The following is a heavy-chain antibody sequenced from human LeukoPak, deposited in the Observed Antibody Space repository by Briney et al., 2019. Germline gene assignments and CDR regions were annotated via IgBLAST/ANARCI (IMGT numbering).Heavy chain of an antibody. CDR3: ARDGYQSSGTYCDH. V-gene: IGHV3-30*04. CDR2: ISHDGRNK. Sequence: GGSLRLSCAASGFTFNTYAMHWVRQAPGKGLEGVAVISHDGRNKYYADSVKGRFTISRDNSKNTLYLQMNSLRPEDTAPYYCARDGYQSSGTYCDHWGQGTLVTVSS. D-gene: IGHD3-10*01. CDR1: GFTFNTYA. J-gene: IGHJ5*02.